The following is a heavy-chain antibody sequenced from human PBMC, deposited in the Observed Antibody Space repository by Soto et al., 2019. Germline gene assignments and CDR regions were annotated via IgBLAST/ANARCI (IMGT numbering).Heavy chain of an antibody. D-gene: IGHD6-13*01. V-gene: IGHV3-30-3*01. J-gene: IGHJ5*02. Sequence: WWSLRLSCAASGFTFSSYAMHWVRQAPGKGLEWVAVISYDGSNKYYADSVKGRFTISRDNSKNTLYLQMNSLRAEDTAVYYCARDLKGRGNHPNSSPFWFDPWGQGTLVTVSS. CDR3: ARDLKGRGNHPNSSPFWFDP. CDR1: GFTFSSYA. CDR2: ISYDGSNK.